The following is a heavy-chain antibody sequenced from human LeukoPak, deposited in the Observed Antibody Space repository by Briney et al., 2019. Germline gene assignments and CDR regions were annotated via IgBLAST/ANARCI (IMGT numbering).Heavy chain of an antibody. J-gene: IGHJ4*02. CDR2: IHYSGST. Sequence: SETLSLTCTVSGGSISSYYWSWIRQPPGKGLEWIGYIHYSGSTNYNPSLKSRVTISVDTSKNQFSLKLSSVTAADTAVYYCARSAGMHAMVRGVEYYFDYWGQGTLVTVSS. CDR3: ARSAGMHAMVRGVEYYFDY. V-gene: IGHV4-59*01. D-gene: IGHD3-10*01. CDR1: GGSISSYY.